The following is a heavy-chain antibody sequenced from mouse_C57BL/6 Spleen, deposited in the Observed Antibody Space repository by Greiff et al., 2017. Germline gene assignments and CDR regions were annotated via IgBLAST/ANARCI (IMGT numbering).Heavy chain of an antibody. J-gene: IGHJ4*01. D-gene: IGHD2-3*01. CDR3: ARGGWLLRDYAMDY. CDR2: IYPGDGDT. V-gene: IGHV1-82*01. Sequence: QVTLKVSGPELVKPGASVKISCKASGYAFSSSWLNWVKQRPGKGLEWIGRIYPGDGDTNYNGKFKGKATLTADQSSSTAYMQLSSLTSEDSAVYFCARGGWLLRDYAMDYWGQGTSVTVSS. CDR1: GYAFSSSW.